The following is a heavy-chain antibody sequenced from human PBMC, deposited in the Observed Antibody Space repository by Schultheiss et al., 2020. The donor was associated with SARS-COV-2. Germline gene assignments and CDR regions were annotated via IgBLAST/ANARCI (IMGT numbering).Heavy chain of an antibody. V-gene: IGHV4-31*03. CDR3: AAWGSYLFDY. J-gene: IGHJ4*02. D-gene: IGHD1-26*01. CDR2: IYYSGST. CDR1: GGSISSGGYY. Sequence: SETLSLTCTVSGGSISSGGYYWSWIRQHPGKGLEWIGYIYYSGSTYYNPSLKSRVTISVDTSKNQFSLKLSSVTAADTAVYYCAAWGSYLFDYWGQGTLVTVAS.